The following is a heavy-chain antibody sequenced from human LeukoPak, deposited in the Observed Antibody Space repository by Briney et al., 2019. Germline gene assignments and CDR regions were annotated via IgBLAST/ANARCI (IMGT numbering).Heavy chain of an antibody. V-gene: IGHV3-23*01. J-gene: IGHJ4*02. CDR2: NSGSGDIT. CDR3: ARGPREYSYGLDY. D-gene: IGHD5-18*01. Sequence: PGGSLRLSCAASGFTFSSYSVNWVRQAPGKGLEWVSGNSGSGDITYYADSVKGRFTISRDNSKNTLYLQMNSLRAEDTAVYYCARGPREYSYGLDYWGQGTLVTVSS. CDR1: GFTFSSYS.